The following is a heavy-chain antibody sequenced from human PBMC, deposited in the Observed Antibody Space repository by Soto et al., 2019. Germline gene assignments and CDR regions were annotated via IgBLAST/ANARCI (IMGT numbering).Heavy chain of an antibody. J-gene: IGHJ4*02. CDR3: ATQIDYDSSGYYYAY. CDR1: GGTFNRNT. Sequence: SVKVSCKASGGTFNRNTISWVRQAPVQGLEWMGWIIPIFGTANYAQKFQGRVTITADESAYTAYMELSRLRSEDTAVYYCATQIDYDSSGYYYAYWGKGTLVTVSS. D-gene: IGHD3-22*01. CDR2: IIPIFGTA. V-gene: IGHV1-69*13.